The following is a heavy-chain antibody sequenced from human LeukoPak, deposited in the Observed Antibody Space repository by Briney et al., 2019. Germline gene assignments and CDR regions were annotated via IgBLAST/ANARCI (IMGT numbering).Heavy chain of an antibody. V-gene: IGHV3-30*18. CDR3: AKDPLVAGPLDY. D-gene: IGHD6-19*01. CDR2: ISYDGGNK. Sequence: GRSLRLSCAASGFTFSSYGMHWVRQAPGKGLEWVAVISYDGGNKYYADSVKGRFTISRDNSKNTLYLQMNSLRAEDTAVYYCAKDPLVAGPLDYWGQGTLVTVSS. CDR1: GFTFSSYG. J-gene: IGHJ4*02.